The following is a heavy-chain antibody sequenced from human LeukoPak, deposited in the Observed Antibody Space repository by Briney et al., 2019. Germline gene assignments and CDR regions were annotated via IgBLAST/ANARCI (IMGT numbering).Heavy chain of an antibody. D-gene: IGHD1-26*01. CDR2: ISGSGGST. V-gene: IGHV3-23*01. J-gene: IGHJ4*02. CDR1: GFTVSSNY. CDR3: AKDLSGSYLDIDY. Sequence: GGSLRLSCAASGFTVSSNYMSWVRQAPGKGLEWVSAISGSGGSTYYADSVKGRFTISRDNSKNTLYLQMNSLRAEDTAVYYCAKDLSGSYLDIDYWGQGTLVTVSS.